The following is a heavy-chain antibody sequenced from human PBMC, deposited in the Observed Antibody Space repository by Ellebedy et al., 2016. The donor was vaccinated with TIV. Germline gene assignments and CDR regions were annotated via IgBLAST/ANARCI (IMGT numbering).Heavy chain of an antibody. Sequence: GESLKISCKASGFNFSSYWMSWVRQVPGKGLEWVANIKYDGGEKYYVESVKGRFTISRDNANNSLYLQMNSLRAEETAIYHCARSKWRGPFEIWGQGTMVTVSA. CDR3: ARSKWRGPFEI. CDR1: GFNFSSYW. D-gene: IGHD5-12*01. V-gene: IGHV3-7*01. CDR2: IKYDGGEK. J-gene: IGHJ3*02.